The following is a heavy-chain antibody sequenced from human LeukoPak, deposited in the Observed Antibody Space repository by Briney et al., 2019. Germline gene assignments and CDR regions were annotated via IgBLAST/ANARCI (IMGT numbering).Heavy chain of an antibody. Sequence: PGGSLRLSCAASGFTFSDYYMSWLRQAPGKGLEWVSYISSSSSYTNYADSVKGRFTISRDNAKNSLYLRMNSLRAEDTAVYYCARDGYSSSWYWFDYWGQGTLVTVSS. J-gene: IGHJ4*02. CDR2: ISSSSSYT. V-gene: IGHV3-11*06. CDR3: ARDGYSSSWYWFDY. CDR1: GFTFSDYY. D-gene: IGHD6-13*01.